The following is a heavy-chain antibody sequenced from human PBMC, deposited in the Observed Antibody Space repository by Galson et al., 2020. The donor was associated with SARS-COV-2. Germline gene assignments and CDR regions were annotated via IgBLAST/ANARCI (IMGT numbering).Heavy chain of an antibody. CDR2: IKGDGSET. CDR1: GFTFNDFW. V-gene: IGHV3-7*01. J-gene: IGHJ5*02. CDR3: SRDSWQCGA. Sequence: GGSLRLSCEVSGFTFNDFWMSWFRQAPGKGLEWVANIKGDGSETNYADFVKGRFSISRDNAANSLYLQMNSLRVEDSAVYYCSRDSWQCGAWGQGTRVTVAS. D-gene: IGHD2-15*01.